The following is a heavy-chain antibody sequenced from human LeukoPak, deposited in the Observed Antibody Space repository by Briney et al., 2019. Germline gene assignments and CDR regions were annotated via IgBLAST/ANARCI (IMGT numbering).Heavy chain of an antibody. CDR1: GGSISSSSYY. CDR3: ARDGLAMVTTFNAFDI. V-gene: IGHV4-39*07. Sequence: SETLSLTCTVSGGSISSSSYYWGWIRQPPGKGLEWIGSIYYSGSTYYNPSLKSRVTISVDTSKNQFSLKLSSVTAADTAVYYCARDGLAMVTTFNAFDIWGQGTMVTVSS. CDR2: IYYSGST. D-gene: IGHD4-17*01. J-gene: IGHJ3*02.